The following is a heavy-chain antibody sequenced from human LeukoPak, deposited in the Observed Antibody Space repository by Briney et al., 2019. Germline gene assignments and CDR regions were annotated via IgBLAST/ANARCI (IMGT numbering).Heavy chain of an antibody. D-gene: IGHD5-12*01. CDR2: IIPIFGTA. J-gene: IGHJ4*02. CDR3: ARETPRTSYPPEYSGYDSFDY. V-gene: IGHV1-69*13. Sequence: GASVKVSCKASGYTFTSYGISWVRQAPGQGLEWMGGIIPIFGTANYAQKFQGRVTITADESTSTAYMELSSLRSEDTAVYYCARETPRTSYPPEYSGYDSFDYWGQGTLVTVSS. CDR1: GYTFTSYG.